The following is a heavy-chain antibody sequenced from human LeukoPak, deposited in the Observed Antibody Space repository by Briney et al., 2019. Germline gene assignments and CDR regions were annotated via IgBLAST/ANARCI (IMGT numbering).Heavy chain of an antibody. J-gene: IGHJ4*02. CDR2: ISGSGGDT. V-gene: IGHV3-23*01. D-gene: IGHD3-16*01. CDR3: ASPPGSLSD. CDR1: GFTFSTYA. Sequence: PGGSLRLSCAASGFTFSTYAMSWVRQAPGKGLEWVSAISGSGGDTYYADAVKGRFTISRDNSKNTVYLQMNSLRAEDTAVYHCASPPGSLSDWGQGTLVTVSS.